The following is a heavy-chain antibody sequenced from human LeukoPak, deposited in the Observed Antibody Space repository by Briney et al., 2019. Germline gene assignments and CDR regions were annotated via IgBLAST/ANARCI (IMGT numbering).Heavy chain of an antibody. CDR3: ARRWNYGRNYYIDV. J-gene: IGHJ6*03. CDR1: VGSFNIYY. D-gene: IGHD1-7*01. CDR2: MNDGGTI. Sequence: SETLSLTCAVYVGSFNIYYWSWIRQSPEKGLWWIGEMNDGGTINYNPSLLSRVTVSLDRSKNQFSLRLTSVTSADTAVYYCARRWNYGRNYYIDVWGNGATVTVSS. V-gene: IGHV4-34*01.